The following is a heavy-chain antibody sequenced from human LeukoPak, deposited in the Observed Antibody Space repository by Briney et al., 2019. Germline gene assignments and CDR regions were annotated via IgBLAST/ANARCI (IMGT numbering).Heavy chain of an antibody. Sequence: GSLRLSCAVSGFTFSDYSMHWVRQAPGKGLVWVSRINTGGSSTTYADFVKGRFTISRDNAKNTLYLQMNSLRVEDTAVYYCARVRGYDTSDFDYWGQGTLVTVSS. J-gene: IGHJ4*02. CDR3: ARVRGYDTSDFDY. CDR1: GFTFSDYS. CDR2: INTGGSST. D-gene: IGHD3-22*01. V-gene: IGHV3-74*01.